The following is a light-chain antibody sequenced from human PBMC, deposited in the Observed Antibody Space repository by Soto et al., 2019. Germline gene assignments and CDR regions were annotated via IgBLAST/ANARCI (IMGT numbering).Light chain of an antibody. J-gene: IGLJ1*01. CDR1: TSDVGDYNY. V-gene: IGLV2-14*01. CDR2: EVS. CDR3: SSYTSISTI. Sequence: QSVLTQPASVSGSPGQSITISCTGTTSDVGDYNYVSWYQQHPAKAPKLMIYEVSNRPSGVSDRFSGSKSGNTASLTISGLQGEDEADYYCSSYTSISTIFGTGTKVTVL.